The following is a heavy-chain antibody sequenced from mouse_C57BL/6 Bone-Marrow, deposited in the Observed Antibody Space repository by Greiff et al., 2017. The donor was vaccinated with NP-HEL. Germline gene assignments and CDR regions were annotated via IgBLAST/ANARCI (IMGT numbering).Heavy chain of an antibody. Sequence: VQLQQSDAELVKPGASVKISCKVSGYTFTDHTIHWMKQRPEQGLEWIGYIYPRDGSTKYNEKFKGKATLTADKSSSTAYMQLNSLTSEDSAVYFCAIHKFITTVVATDAMDYWGQGTSVTVAS. J-gene: IGHJ4*01. CDR2: IYPRDGST. D-gene: IGHD1-1*01. V-gene: IGHV1-78*01. CDR3: AIHKFITTVVATDAMDY. CDR1: GYTFTDHT.